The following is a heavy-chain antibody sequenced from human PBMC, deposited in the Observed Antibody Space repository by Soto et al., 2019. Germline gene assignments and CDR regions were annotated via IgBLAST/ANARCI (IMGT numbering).Heavy chain of an antibody. J-gene: IGHJ4*02. CDR1: GFTFSSYS. D-gene: IGHD6-13*01. CDR2: ISSSSSYI. CDR3: AREAEQQLVDY. V-gene: IGHV3-21*01. Sequence: GGSLRLSCAASGFTFSSYSMNWVRQAPGKGLEWVSSISSSSSYIYYADSVKGRFTISRDNAKNSLYLQMNSLRAEDTAVYYCAREAEQQLVDYWGQGTLVTVSS.